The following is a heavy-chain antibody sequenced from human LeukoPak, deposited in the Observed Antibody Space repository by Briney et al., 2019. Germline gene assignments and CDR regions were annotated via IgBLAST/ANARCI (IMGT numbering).Heavy chain of an antibody. V-gene: IGHV3-48*01. CDR1: GFSASIFG. D-gene: IGHD3-16*02. CDR3: ATGYRSGPICA. CDR2: TTAIGSNS. Sequence: PRRSLRLSCAAAGFSASIFGISCVRQAPGKVLEWGSYTTAIGSNSYHADSVKGRLSITRDNYKNSLYLQMHSLRAEDTAMYFCATGYRSGPICAWGQGTLVTVSS. J-gene: IGHJ4*02.